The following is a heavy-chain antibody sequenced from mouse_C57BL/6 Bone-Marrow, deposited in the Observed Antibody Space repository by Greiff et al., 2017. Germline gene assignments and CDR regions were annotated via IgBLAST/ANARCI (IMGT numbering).Heavy chain of an antibody. CDR1: GFTFSSYG. Sequence: VQLKESGGDLVKPGGSLKLSCAASGFTFSSYGMSWVRQTPDKRLEWVATISSGGSYTYYPDSVKGRFTISRDNAKNTLYLQMSRLKSEDTAMYYCARELPFAYWGQGTLVTVSA. J-gene: IGHJ3*01. CDR3: ARELPFAY. CDR2: ISSGGSYT. D-gene: IGHD2-1*01. V-gene: IGHV5-6*01.